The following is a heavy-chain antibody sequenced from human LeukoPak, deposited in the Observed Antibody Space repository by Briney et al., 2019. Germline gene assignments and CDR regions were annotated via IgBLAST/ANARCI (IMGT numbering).Heavy chain of an antibody. Sequence: SVKVSCKASGGTFSSYTISWVLQAPGQGLEWMGRIIPILGIANYAQKFQGRVTITADKSTSTAYMELSSLRSEDTAVYYCALESYDYVWGSYRYTHYWGQGTLVTVSS. J-gene: IGHJ4*02. CDR1: GGTFSSYT. D-gene: IGHD3-16*02. V-gene: IGHV1-69*02. CDR2: IIPILGIA. CDR3: ALESYDYVWGSYRYTHY.